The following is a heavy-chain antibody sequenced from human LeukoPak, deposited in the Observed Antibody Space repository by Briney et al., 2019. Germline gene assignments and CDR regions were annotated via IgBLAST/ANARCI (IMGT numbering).Heavy chain of an antibody. D-gene: IGHD3-10*01. CDR2: ISAYNGNT. V-gene: IGHV1-18*01. CDR1: GYTFTSYG. Sequence: ASVKVSCKASGYTFTSYGISWVRQAPGQGLEWMGWISAYNGNTNYAQKLQGRVTMTTDTSTSTAYVELRSLRSDDTAVYYCARDFGFGELAFDYWGQGTLVTVSS. J-gene: IGHJ4*02. CDR3: ARDFGFGELAFDY.